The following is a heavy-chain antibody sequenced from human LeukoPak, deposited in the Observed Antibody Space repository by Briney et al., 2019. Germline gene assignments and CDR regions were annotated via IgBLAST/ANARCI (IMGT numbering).Heavy chain of an antibody. V-gene: IGHV3-21*01. CDR3: ARGRSRITMVRGVFTDV. CDR2: ISSSSTYI. Sequence: PGGSLRLSCAASGFTFSSYAMSWVRQAPGKGLEWVSSISSSSTYIYYADSLKGRFTISRDNAKNSLYLQMNSLRAEDTAVYYCARGRSRITMVRGVFTDVWGKGTTVTISS. J-gene: IGHJ6*04. D-gene: IGHD3-10*01. CDR1: GFTFSSYA.